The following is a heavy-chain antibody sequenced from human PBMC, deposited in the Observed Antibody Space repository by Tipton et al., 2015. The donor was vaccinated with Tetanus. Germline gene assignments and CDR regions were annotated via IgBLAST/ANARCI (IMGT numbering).Heavy chain of an antibody. CDR1: GGNFYSFA. CDR2: FIPVFGSP. D-gene: IGHD5-24*01. Sequence: QSGAEVKKPGSSVKVSCEASGGNFYSFAIVWVRQAPGQGPEWMGGFIPVFGSPSYAPKFQGKVTISADASKTTVYMDVDTLTSDDTGVYYCATAKYGFNSERLYYGLDVWGRGTTITVSS. CDR3: ATAKYGFNSERLYYGLDV. J-gene: IGHJ6*02. V-gene: IGHV1-69*01.